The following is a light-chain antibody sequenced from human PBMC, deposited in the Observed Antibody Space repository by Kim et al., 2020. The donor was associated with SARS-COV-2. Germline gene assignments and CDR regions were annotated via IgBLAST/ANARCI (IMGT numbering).Light chain of an antibody. CDR3: QQYGTSLPWT. V-gene: IGKV3-20*01. J-gene: IGKJ1*01. CDR1: QTVASTY. CDR2: GTS. Sequence: PGERATLSCRASQTVASTYLAWYQQRPGQPPRLLIHGTSTTAAGIPDRFSGTGSGTDFTLTISRLEPDDFAVYYCQQYGTSLPWTFGQGTKVDIK.